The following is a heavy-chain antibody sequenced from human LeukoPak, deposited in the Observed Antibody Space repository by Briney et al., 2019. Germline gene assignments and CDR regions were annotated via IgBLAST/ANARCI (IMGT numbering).Heavy chain of an antibody. CDR3: ARARSKVTAYDDALDM. D-gene: IGHD2-21*02. V-gene: IGHV3-48*03. CDR1: GFTFSSYE. Sequence: GGSLRLSCAASGFTFSSYELNWVRQAPGKGLEWVSYISDVGTTQHYADSVKGRFTIARDNVKNSVFLQMKSLTAEDTAVYYCARARSKVTAYDDALDMWGQGTMVIVSS. CDR2: ISDVGTTQ. J-gene: IGHJ3*02.